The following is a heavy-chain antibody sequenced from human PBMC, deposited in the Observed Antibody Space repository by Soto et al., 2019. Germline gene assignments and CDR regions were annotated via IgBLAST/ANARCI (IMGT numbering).Heavy chain of an antibody. CDR1: TFTFSSYW. J-gene: IGHJ4*02. D-gene: IGHD2-21*01. CDR2: INTGGTTT. CDR3: ASVPTGKFGVWNY. Sequence: EVQLVESGGGLVQPGGSLRLSCAASTFTFSSYWMHWVRQAPGQGLVWVSRINTGGTTTTYADSVKGRFTTSRDNAANTLYLQMNSLRAEDTAGYYCASVPTGKFGVWNYWGQGTLVTVSS. V-gene: IGHV3-74*01.